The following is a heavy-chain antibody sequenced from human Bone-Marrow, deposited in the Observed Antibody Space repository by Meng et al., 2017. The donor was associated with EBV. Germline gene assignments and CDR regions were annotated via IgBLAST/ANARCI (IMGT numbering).Heavy chain of an antibody. CDR1: GYTFTSYD. Sequence: QVQLVQLGAGGKKPGASVKVACKASGYTFTSYDINRVRQATGQGLEWMGWMNPNSGNTGYAQKFQGRVTMTRNTSISTAYMELGSLRSEDTAVYYCARGKLRYFGFDPWGQGTLVTVSS. CDR3: ARGKLRYFGFDP. D-gene: IGHD3-9*01. CDR2: MNPNSGNT. J-gene: IGHJ5*02. V-gene: IGHV1-8*01.